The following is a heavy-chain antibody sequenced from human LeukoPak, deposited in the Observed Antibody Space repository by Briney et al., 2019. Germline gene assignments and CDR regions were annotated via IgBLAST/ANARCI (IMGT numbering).Heavy chain of an antibody. D-gene: IGHD3-22*01. CDR3: AKDGIGGIYYDSSGYFDY. V-gene: IGHV3-23*01. CDR2: ISGSGGST. J-gene: IGHJ4*02. CDR1: GFTFNNYA. Sequence: GGSLRLXCAASGFTFNNYAMSWVRQAPGKGLEWVSAISGSGGSTYYADPLKGRFTISRDNSKNTLYLQMNSLRAEDTALYYCAKDGIGGIYYDSSGYFDYWGQGTLVTVSS.